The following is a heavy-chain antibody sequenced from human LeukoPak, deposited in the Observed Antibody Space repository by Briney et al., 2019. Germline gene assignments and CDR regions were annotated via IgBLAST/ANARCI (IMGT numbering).Heavy chain of an antibody. J-gene: IGHJ4*02. CDR1: GGSFSGYY. D-gene: IGHD5-18*01. CDR3: ARDSEYNYGFDY. Sequence: KASETLSLTCAVYGGSFSGYYWSWIRQPPGKGLEWIGEINHSGSTNYNPSLKSRVTISVGTSKNQFSLTLNSVTAADTAVYYCARDSEYNYGFDYWGQGTLVTVSS. V-gene: IGHV4-34*01. CDR2: INHSGST.